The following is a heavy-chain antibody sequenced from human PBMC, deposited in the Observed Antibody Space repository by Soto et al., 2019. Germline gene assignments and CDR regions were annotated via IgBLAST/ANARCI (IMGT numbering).Heavy chain of an antibody. J-gene: IGHJ3*01. D-gene: IGHD6-19*01. CDR3: ARDVAVAGGMVNFDV. Sequence: QFHLVQSGCEVKKHGASVKVSCKASGYTFATHGMGWVRQAPGQGREWMGGISGYNSNTNYAQKFQGRVTRTTDTSTRTAYMELRSLRTDDTAVYFCARDVAVAGGMVNFDVWGQGTMITVAT. V-gene: IGHV1-18*01. CDR1: GYTFATHG. CDR2: ISGYNSNT.